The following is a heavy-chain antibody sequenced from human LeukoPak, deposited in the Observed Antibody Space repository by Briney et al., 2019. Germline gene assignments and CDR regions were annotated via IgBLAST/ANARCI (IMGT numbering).Heavy chain of an antibody. J-gene: IGHJ4*02. V-gene: IGHV3-23*01. Sequence: GGSLRLSCAASGFTFSSYEMNWVRQAPGKGLEWVSAISGSGGSTYYADSVKGRFTISRDNSKNTLYLQMNSLRAEDTAVYYCAKGRGVMSRAHCFDYWGQGTLVTVSS. D-gene: IGHD3-16*01. CDR1: GFTFSSYE. CDR3: AKGRGVMSRAHCFDY. CDR2: ISGSGGST.